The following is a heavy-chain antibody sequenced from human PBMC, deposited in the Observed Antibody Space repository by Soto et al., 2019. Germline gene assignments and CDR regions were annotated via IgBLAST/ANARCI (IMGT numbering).Heavy chain of an antibody. J-gene: IGHJ5*02. V-gene: IGHV4-4*07. CDR3: ARVRSSSTINWFDP. CDR2: IYTSGST. CDR1: GGSISSYY. Sequence: SETLSLTCTVSGGSISSYYWSWIRQPAGKGLEWIGRIYTSGSTNYNPSLKSRVTMSVDTSKNQFSLKLSSVTAADTAVYYCARVRSSSTINWFDPWGQGTLVTVSS. D-gene: IGHD6-6*01.